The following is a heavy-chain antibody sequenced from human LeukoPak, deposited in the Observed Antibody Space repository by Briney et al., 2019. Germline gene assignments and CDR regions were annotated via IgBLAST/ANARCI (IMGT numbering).Heavy chain of an antibody. Sequence: GGSLRLSCAASGFTFDDYAMHWVRQAPGKGLEWVSGISWNSGSIGYADSVKGRFTISRDNAKNSLYLQMNSLRAEDTALYYCAKALYSSGLFPLWGQGTLVTVSS. CDR3: AKALYSSGLFPL. J-gene: IGHJ4*02. V-gene: IGHV3-9*01. CDR1: GFTFDDYA. D-gene: IGHD6-19*01. CDR2: ISWNSGSI.